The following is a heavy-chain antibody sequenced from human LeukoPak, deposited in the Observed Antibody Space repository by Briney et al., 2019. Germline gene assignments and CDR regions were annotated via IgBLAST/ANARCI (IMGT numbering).Heavy chain of an antibody. CDR2: ISSSGGTI. V-gene: IGHV3-48*03. D-gene: IGHD4/OR15-4a*01. J-gene: IGHJ4*02. CDR1: GFTFRSYE. CDR3: ARDPVLDY. Sequence: GGSLRLSCAASGFTFRSYEMNWVRQVPGKGLEWVSYISSSGGTIYYADSVKGRFTISRDNAKNSLYLQMNSLRAEDAAVYYCARDPVLDYWGQGTLVTVSS.